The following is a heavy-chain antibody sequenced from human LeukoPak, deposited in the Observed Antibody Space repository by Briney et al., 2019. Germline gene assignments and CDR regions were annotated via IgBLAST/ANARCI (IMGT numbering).Heavy chain of an antibody. CDR2: ISWNSGSI. CDR3: ARDPDYYDSSGYYYADAFDI. J-gene: IGHJ3*02. CDR1: GFTFDDYA. V-gene: IGHV3-9*01. D-gene: IGHD3-22*01. Sequence: PGGSLRLSCAASGFTFDDYAMHWVRQAPGKGLEWVSGISWNSGSIGYADSVKGRVTISRDNAKNSLYLQMNSLRAEDTAVYYCARDPDYYDSSGYYYADAFDIWGQGTMVTVSS.